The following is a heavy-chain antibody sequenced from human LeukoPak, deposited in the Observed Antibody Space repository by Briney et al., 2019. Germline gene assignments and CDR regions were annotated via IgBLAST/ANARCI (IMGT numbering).Heavy chain of an antibody. V-gene: IGHV3-30*18. CDR2: ILNDGSRK. J-gene: IGHJ4*02. CDR1: GFTLSSYG. Sequence: PGRSLRLSCAVSGFTLSSYGMHWVRQAPGKGLEWVAVILNDGSRKYYADSVKGRFTISRDNSKNTLYLQMNSLRAEDTAVYYCAKARGYCSSTSCPAPFDYWGXGTLVTVSS. D-gene: IGHD2-2*01. CDR3: AKARGYCSSTSCPAPFDY.